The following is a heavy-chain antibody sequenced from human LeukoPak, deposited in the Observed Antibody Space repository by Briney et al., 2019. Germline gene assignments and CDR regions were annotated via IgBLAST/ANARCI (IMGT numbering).Heavy chain of an antibody. CDR2: ISLYNGNT. CDR3: ARTQDVTYYYYYMDV. CDR1: GYTFTSYG. V-gene: IGHV1-18*01. J-gene: IGHJ6*03. D-gene: IGHD2-21*02. Sequence: ASVKVSCKASGYTFTSYGISWVRQAPGQGLEWLGWISLYNGNTNFARKFQGRVTLTTDTSTSAAYMELRSLSSDDTAIYYCARTQDVTYYYYYMDVWGKGTTVTVSS.